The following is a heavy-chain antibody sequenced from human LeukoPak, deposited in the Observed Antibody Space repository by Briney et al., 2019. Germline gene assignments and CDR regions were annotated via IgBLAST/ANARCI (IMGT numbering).Heavy chain of an antibody. D-gene: IGHD4-17*01. CDR1: GFTFSSSS. Sequence: GGSLRLSCAASGFTFSSSSMNWVRQAPGKGPEWVSSISGRGRHRYYADSGKGRFSTSRDDAENSLYLQMDSLRAEDTAVYYWVIDMTPVTTCYLQHWGQGTLFTVSS. CDR3: VIDMTPVTTCYLQH. CDR2: ISGRGRHR. V-gene: IGHV3-21*01. J-gene: IGHJ1*01.